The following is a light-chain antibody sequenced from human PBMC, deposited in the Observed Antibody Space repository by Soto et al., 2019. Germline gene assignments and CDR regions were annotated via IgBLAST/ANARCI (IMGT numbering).Light chain of an antibody. CDR2: GAS. CDR1: QSVSSSY. CDR3: QQYGSSPPYT. Sequence: EIVLTQSPGTLSLSPGDRATLSCRASQSVSSSYLAWYQQKPGQAPRLLIYGASSRATGIPDRFSGSGSGTDFTLTISRLEPEDFAVYYCQQYGSSPPYTFGQGNKLEIK. V-gene: IGKV3-20*01. J-gene: IGKJ2*01.